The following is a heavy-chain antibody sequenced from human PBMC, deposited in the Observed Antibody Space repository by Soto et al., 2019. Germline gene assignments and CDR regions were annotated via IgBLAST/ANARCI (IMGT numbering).Heavy chain of an antibody. CDR2: ISSSSSVI. J-gene: IGHJ6*03. D-gene: IGHD7-27*01. CDR1: GFILSDCA. CDR3: ARDLSWGSNWYYYMDV. Sequence: EVQLVESGGGLGQPGGSLRLSCATSGFILSDCAMNWVRQAPGKGLEGVAYISSSSSVIDYADSVKGRFTGSRDNARNSLYLQMNSLRAEDTAVYYCARDLSWGSNWYYYMDVWGKGTTVTVSS. V-gene: IGHV3-48*01.